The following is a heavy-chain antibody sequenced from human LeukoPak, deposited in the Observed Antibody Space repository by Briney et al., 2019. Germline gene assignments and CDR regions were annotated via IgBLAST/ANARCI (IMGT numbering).Heavy chain of an antibody. J-gene: IGHJ3*02. CDR2: INPNSGGT. CDR1: GYTFTGYY. Sequence: ASVKVSCKASGYTFTGYYMHWVRQAPGQGLEWMGWINPNSGGTSYAQKFQGRVTMTRDTSISTAYMELSRLRSDDTAVYYCAVGYSYGYLTAFDIWGQGTMVTVSS. CDR3: AVGYSYGYLTAFDI. D-gene: IGHD5-18*01. V-gene: IGHV1-2*02.